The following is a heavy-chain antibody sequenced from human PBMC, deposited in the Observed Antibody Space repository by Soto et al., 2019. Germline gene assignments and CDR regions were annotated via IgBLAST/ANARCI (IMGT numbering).Heavy chain of an antibody. CDR2: IYYSGST. D-gene: IGHD2-2*01. CDR3: ARGGYCSSTSCYREYSGYDSGLDH. V-gene: IGHV4-30-4*01. J-gene: IGHJ5*02. Sequence: SETLSLTCTVSGGSISSGDYYWSWIRQPPGKGLEWIGYIYYSGSTYYNPSLKSRVTISVDTSKNQFSLKLSSVTAADTAVYYCARGGYCSSTSCYREYSGYDSGLDHWGQGTLVTVSS. CDR1: GGSISSGDYY.